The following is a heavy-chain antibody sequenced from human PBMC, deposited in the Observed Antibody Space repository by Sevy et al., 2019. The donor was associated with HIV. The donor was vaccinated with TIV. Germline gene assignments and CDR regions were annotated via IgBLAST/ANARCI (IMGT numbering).Heavy chain of an antibody. CDR1: GGTFSSYA. CDR3: ARGEGSSSWPFYDYYYMDV. CDR2: IIPIFGTA. J-gene: IGHJ6*03. Sequence: ASVKVSCKASGGTFSSYAISWVRQAPGQGLEWMGGIIPIFGTANYAQKFQGRVTITADESTSTAYMELSSLRSEDTAVYYCARGEGSSSWPFYDYYYMDVWGKGTTVTVSS. V-gene: IGHV1-69*13. D-gene: IGHD6-13*01.